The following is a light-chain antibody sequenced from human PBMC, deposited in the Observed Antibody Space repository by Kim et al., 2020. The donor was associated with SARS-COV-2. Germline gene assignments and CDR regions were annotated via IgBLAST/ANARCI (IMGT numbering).Light chain of an antibody. V-gene: IGKV3-15*01. CDR3: QQYNNWRT. CDR2: GAS. Sequence: SVATGESATLSCRASQSVSSNLAWYQQKPGQAPRLLIYGASTRATGIPARFSGSGSGTEFTLTISSLQSEDFAVYYCQQYNNWRTFGQGTKVDIK. J-gene: IGKJ1*01. CDR1: QSVSSN.